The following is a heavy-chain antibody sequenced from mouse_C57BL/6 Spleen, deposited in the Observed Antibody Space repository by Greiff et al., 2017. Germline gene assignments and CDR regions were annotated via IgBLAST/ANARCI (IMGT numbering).Heavy chain of an antibody. J-gene: IGHJ3*01. Sequence: ESGPGLVKPSQSLSLTCSVTGYSITSGYYWNWIRQFPGNKLEWMGYISYDGSNNYNPSLKNRISITRDTSKNQFFLKLNSVTTEDTATYYCARAGSSSHWLFAYWGQGTLVTVSA. CDR2: ISYDGSN. CDR1: GYSITSGYY. V-gene: IGHV3-6*01. CDR3: ARAGSSSHWLFAY. D-gene: IGHD1-1*01.